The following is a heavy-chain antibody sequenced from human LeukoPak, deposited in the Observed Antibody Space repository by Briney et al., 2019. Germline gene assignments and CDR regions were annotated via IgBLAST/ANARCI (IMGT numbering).Heavy chain of an antibody. CDR1: RFTFSSYA. CDR3: VKGTHSSGWFDALDI. V-gene: IGHV3-64D*06. Sequence: GGSLSLSCSASRFTFSSYAMHWVRQAPGKGLEYVSTISSNGGSTYYADSVKGRFTISRDNSKNTLYLQMSSLRAEDTAVYYCVKGTHSSGWFDALDIWGQGTMVTVSS. J-gene: IGHJ3*02. D-gene: IGHD6-19*01. CDR2: ISSNGGST.